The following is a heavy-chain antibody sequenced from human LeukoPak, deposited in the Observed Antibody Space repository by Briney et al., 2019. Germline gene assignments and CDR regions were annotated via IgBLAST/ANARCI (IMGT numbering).Heavy chain of an antibody. CDR2: INPNSGGT. J-gene: IGHJ4*02. Sequence: ASVKVSCKASGYTFTGNYMHWVRLAPGQGLEWMGWINPNSGGTNYARKFQGRVTMTRDTSISTAYMELSRLRSDDTAVYYCAKTNQQPDSLQSWYYNYWGQGTLVTVSS. CDR1: GYTFTGNY. CDR3: AKTNQQPDSLQSWYYNY. V-gene: IGHV1-2*02. D-gene: IGHD3-10*01.